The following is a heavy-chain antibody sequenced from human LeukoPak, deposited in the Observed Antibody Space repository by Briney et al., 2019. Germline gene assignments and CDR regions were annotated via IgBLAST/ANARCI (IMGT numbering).Heavy chain of an antibody. Sequence: GGSLRLSCAASGFTVSSNYMSWVRQAPGKGLEWVSVIYSSGNTYYADSVKGRFTISRDNSKNTLYLQMNSLRAEDTAVYYCARTRYSYGYDYFDYWGQGTLVTVSS. D-gene: IGHD5-18*01. CDR2: IYSSGNT. CDR3: ARTRYSYGYDYFDY. V-gene: IGHV3-53*01. J-gene: IGHJ4*02. CDR1: GFTVSSNY.